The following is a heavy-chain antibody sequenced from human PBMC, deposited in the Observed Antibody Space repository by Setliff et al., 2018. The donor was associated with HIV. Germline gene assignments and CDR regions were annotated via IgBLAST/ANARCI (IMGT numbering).Heavy chain of an antibody. J-gene: IGHJ4*02. D-gene: IGHD6-13*01. CDR3: ARVYSRSWFFFDH. CDR2: IFSSGST. Sequence: SSETLSLTCTVSGGSISSYCWNWIRQSPGRGLEWIGFIFSSGSTNYNPSLKSRVTMSVDKSKNQFSLKLTSVTAADTAVYYCARVYSRSWFFFDHWGQGILVTVSS. CDR1: GGSISSYC. V-gene: IGHV4-4*09.